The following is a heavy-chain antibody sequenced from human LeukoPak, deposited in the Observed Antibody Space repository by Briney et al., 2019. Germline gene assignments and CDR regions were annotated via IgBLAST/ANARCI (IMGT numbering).Heavy chain of an antibody. J-gene: IGHJ4*02. CDR2: IYSGGST. CDR1: GFTVSSNY. V-gene: IGHV3-66*01. CDR3: ARRRDYYDSSGYLPRGSYYFDY. D-gene: IGHD3-22*01. Sequence: QAGGSLRLSCAASGFTVSSNYMSWVRQAPGKGLEWVSVIYSGGSTYYADSVKGRFTISRDNSKNTLYLQMNSLRAEDTAVYYCARRRDYYDSSGYLPRGSYYFDYWGQGTLVTVSS.